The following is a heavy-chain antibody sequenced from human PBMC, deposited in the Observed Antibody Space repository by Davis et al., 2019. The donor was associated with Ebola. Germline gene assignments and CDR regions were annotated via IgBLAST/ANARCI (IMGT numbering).Heavy chain of an antibody. D-gene: IGHD6-6*01. Sequence: GESLKISCATSGFTFSTSAMSWVRQAPGKGLEWVGRIKSKSAGGTTDHAPPVRGRFIISRDESRNTLYLQMTSLRTEDTAVYFCTTDRGIAVRPLFDCWGQGTLVTVSS. V-gene: IGHV3-15*01. CDR2: IKSKSAGGTT. CDR1: GFTFSTSA. CDR3: TTDRGIAVRPLFDC. J-gene: IGHJ4*02.